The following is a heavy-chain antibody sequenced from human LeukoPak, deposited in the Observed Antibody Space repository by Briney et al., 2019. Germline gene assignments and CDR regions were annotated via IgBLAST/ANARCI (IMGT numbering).Heavy chain of an antibody. Sequence: SETLSVTCTVSGGSISSYYWSWIRQPPGKGMEWIGYIYYSGSTNYNPSLKSRVTISVDTSKNQFSLKLSSVTAADTAVYYCARLTYSSSWYFDYWGQGTLVTVSS. CDR1: GGSISSYY. D-gene: IGHD6-13*01. CDR2: IYYSGST. CDR3: ARLTYSSSWYFDY. J-gene: IGHJ4*02. V-gene: IGHV4-59*08.